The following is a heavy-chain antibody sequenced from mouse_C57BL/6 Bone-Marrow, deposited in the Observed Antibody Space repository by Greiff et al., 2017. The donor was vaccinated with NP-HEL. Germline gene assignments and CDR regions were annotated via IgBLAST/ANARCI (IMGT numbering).Heavy chain of an antibody. CDR3: ANRQLRHLDY. D-gene: IGHD3-2*02. J-gene: IGHJ2*01. V-gene: IGHV1-81*01. Sequence: VKLMESGAELARPGASVKLSCKASGYTFTSYGISWVKQRNGQGLEWIGEIYPRSGNTYYNEKFKGKATLTADKSSSTAYMELRSLTSEDSAVYFCANRQLRHLDYWGQGTTLTVSS. CDR2: IYPRSGNT. CDR1: GYTFTSYG.